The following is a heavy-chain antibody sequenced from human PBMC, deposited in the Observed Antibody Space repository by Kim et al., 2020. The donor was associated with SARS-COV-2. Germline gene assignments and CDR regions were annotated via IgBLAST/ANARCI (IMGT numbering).Heavy chain of an antibody. D-gene: IGHD1-26*01. CDR1: GFTFSSYA. CDR2: IYSGGSST. V-gene: IGHV3-23*03. CDR3: AKGWEPDGGGMDV. J-gene: IGHJ6*02. Sequence: GGSLRLSCAASGFTFSSYAMSWVRQAPGKGLEWVSVIYSGGSSTYYADSVKGRFTISRDNSKNTLYLQMNSLRAEDTAVYYCAKGWEPDGGGMDVWGQGTTVTVSS.